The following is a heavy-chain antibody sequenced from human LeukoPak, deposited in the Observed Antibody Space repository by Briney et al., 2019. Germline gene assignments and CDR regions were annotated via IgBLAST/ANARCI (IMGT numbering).Heavy chain of an antibody. CDR1: GFTFSNAW. CDR2: IKSKTDGETT. CDR3: TTGYDVLFDY. D-gene: IGHD1-14*01. Sequence: GGSLRLSCAASGFTFSNAWMSWVRQAPGKGLEWVGRIKSKTDGETTDYAAPVKGRFTISRDDSKNTLYLQMNSLKTEDTAVYYCTTGYDVLFDYWGQGTLVTVSS. J-gene: IGHJ4*02. V-gene: IGHV3-15*01.